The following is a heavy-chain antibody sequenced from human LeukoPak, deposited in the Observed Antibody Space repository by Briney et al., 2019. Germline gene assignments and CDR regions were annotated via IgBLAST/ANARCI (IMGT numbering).Heavy chain of an antibody. J-gene: IGHJ4*02. Sequence: GGSLRLSCAASGFTFSSYAMSWVRQAPGKGLEWVSSISGSGGSTYYADSVKGRFPISRDNSKNTLYLQMNSLRAEDTAVYYCAKEITMVRTLDYWGQGTLVTVSS. D-gene: IGHD3-10*01. V-gene: IGHV3-23*01. CDR1: GFTFSSYA. CDR3: AKEITMVRTLDY. CDR2: ISGSGGST.